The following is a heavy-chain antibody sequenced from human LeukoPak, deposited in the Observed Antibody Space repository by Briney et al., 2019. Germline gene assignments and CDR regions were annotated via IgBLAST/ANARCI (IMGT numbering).Heavy chain of an antibody. D-gene: IGHD3-10*01. J-gene: IGHJ4*02. CDR1: GFTFTMFS. V-gene: IGHV3-48*01. Sequence: PGGSLRLSCAASGFTFTMFSMNWLRQAPGKGLEWIAFIRGRSDTTYYADSVQGRFTISRDNAEDSVYLQMNSLRAEDTAVYYCAKDSDRLWFGESELDYWGQGTLVTVSS. CDR3: AKDSDRLWFGESELDY. CDR2: IRGRSDTT.